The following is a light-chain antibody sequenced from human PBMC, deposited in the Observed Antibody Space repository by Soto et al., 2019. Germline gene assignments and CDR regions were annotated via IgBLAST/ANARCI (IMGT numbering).Light chain of an antibody. CDR2: DAS. CDR1: QSIRSER. V-gene: IGKV3-20*01. J-gene: IGKJ5*01. CDR3: QEYDGAPFT. Sequence: EIVLTQSPDTLSLSTGERATLSCRASQSIRSERLAWYQQKPGQAPRLVIFDASNRASGMPERFSGSGSGTDFTLTIARLEPEDFAVYYCQEYDGAPFTFGLGTRLE.